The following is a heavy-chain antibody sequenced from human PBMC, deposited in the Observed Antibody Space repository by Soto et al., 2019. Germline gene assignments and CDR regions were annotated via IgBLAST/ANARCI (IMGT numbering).Heavy chain of an antibody. CDR3: ARSYGGDWAHDY. CDR2: IYYSGST. Sequence: SETLSLTCTVSGGSISSSSYYWGWIRQPPGKGLEWIGSIYYSGSTYYNPSLKSRVTISVDTSKNQFSLKLSSVTAADTAVYYCARSYGGDWAHDYWGQGTLVTVSS. J-gene: IGHJ4*02. V-gene: IGHV4-39*01. D-gene: IGHD2-21*02. CDR1: GGSISSSSYY.